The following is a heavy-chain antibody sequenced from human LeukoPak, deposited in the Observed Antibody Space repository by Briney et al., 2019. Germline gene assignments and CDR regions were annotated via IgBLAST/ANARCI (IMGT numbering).Heavy chain of an antibody. J-gene: IGHJ4*02. V-gene: IGHV3-21*01. CDR3: AREKSTGYSSGPWDY. Sequence: GGSLRLSCAASGFTFSSYSMNWVRQAPGKGLEWVSSISSSSSYIYYADSVKGRFTISRDNAKNSLYLQMNSLRAEDTAVYYCAREKSTGYSSGPWDYWGQGTLVTVSS. CDR1: GFTFSSYS. CDR2: ISSSSSYI. D-gene: IGHD6-19*01.